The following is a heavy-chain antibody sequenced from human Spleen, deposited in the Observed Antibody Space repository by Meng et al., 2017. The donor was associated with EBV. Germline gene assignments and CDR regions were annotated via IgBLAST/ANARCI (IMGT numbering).Heavy chain of an antibody. V-gene: IGHV4-4*02. Sequence: VHRQESGSGLIKPSGTLSLTCDVPGGSIRSNNWWSWVRQPQGKGLEWIGEIYHSGSTNYNASLKSRVIISVDKSKNQFSLKLSSVTAADTAVYYCARVGYFYGARYYFDYWGQGTLVTVSS. CDR1: GGSIRSNNW. CDR3: ARVGYFYGARYYFDY. D-gene: IGHD4/OR15-4a*01. CDR2: IYHSGST. J-gene: IGHJ4*02.